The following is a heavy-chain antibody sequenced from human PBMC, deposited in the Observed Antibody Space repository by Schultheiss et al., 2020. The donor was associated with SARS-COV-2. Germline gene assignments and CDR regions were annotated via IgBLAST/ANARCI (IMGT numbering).Heavy chain of an antibody. J-gene: IGHJ6*02. CDR2: ISSSGSTI. Sequence: GGSLRLSCAASGFTFSSYSMNWVRQAPGKGLEWVSSISSSGSTIYYADSVKGRFTISRDNSKNTLYLQMNSLRAEDTAVYYCARGYCSGGSCYSTGWDYYYGMDVWGQGTTVTVAS. V-gene: IGHV3-48*01. D-gene: IGHD2-15*01. CDR3: ARGYCSGGSCYSTGWDYYYGMDV. CDR1: GFTFSSYS.